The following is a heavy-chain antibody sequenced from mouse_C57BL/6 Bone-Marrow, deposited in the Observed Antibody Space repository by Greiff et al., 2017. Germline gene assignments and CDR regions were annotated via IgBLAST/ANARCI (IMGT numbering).Heavy chain of an antibody. CDR1: GFSLTSYA. V-gene: IGHV2-9-1*01. CDR2: IWTGGGT. Sequence: VKLEESGPGLVAPSQSLSITCTVSGFSLTSYAISWVRQPPGKGLEWLGVIWTGGGTNYNSALKSRLSISKDNSKSQVFIKRNRLQTDDTARYYCARNAGSYAMDYWGQGTSVTVSS. J-gene: IGHJ4*01. CDR3: ARNAGSYAMDY.